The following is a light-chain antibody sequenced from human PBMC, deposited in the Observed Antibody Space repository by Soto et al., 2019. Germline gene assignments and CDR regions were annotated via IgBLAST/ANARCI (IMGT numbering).Light chain of an antibody. CDR1: QSISSY. CDR2: TAS. J-gene: IGKJ1*01. CDR3: QQSYITPWT. Sequence: DIQMPQSPSSLSASVGDRVTITCRASQSISSYLNWYQQKPGKAPNLLIYTASSLQSGVPSRFSGSGSGTDFTLTISSLQPEDFATYYCQQSYITPWTFGQGTKVEIK. V-gene: IGKV1-39*01.